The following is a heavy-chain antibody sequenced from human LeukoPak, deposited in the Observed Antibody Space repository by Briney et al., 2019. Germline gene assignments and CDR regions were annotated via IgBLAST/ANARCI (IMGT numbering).Heavy chain of an antibody. D-gene: IGHD3-9*01. CDR2: IYHSGST. V-gene: IGHV4-38-2*02. CDR1: GYSISSDYY. J-gene: IGHJ5*02. Sequence: PSETLSLTCTVSGYSISSDYYWGWIRQPPGKGLEWIGNIYHSGSTNYNPSLKSRVTISVDTSKNQFSLKLSSVTAADTAVYYCASTVLRYFDWLTMGAWGQGTLVTVSS. CDR3: ASTVLRYFDWLTMGA.